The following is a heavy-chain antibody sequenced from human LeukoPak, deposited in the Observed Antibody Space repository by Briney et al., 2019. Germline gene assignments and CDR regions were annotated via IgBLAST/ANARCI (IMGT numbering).Heavy chain of an antibody. CDR1: GYTFTSYG. CDR3: AATVNYYYYMDV. Sequence: ASVKVSCXASGYTFTSYGISWVRQALGQGLEWMGWISAYNGNTNYAQKLQGRVTMTTDTSTSTAYMELRSLRSDDTAVYYCAATVNYYYYMDVWGKGTTVTVSS. J-gene: IGHJ6*03. V-gene: IGHV1-18*01. CDR2: ISAYNGNT. D-gene: IGHD4-11*01.